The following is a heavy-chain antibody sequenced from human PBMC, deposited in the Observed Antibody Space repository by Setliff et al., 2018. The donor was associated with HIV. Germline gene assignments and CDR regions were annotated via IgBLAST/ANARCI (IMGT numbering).Heavy chain of an antibody. Sequence: RASVKVSCKASGYSFTNYYIHWVRQAPGQGFEWMGIINPSGGSTSYAQKFQGRVTMTRDTSTSTVYMELSSLRSEDTAVYNCARGYPSSPYYYYMDVWGKGTTVTVSS. V-gene: IGHV1-46*01. CDR3: ARGYPSSPYYYYMDV. D-gene: IGHD5-12*01. CDR2: INPSGGST. CDR1: GYSFTNYY. J-gene: IGHJ6*03.